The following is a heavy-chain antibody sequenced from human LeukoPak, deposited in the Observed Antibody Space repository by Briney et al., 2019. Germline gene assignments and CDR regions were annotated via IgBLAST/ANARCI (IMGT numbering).Heavy chain of an antibody. D-gene: IGHD1-26*01. CDR2: IIPILGIA. V-gene: IGHV1-69*04. J-gene: IGHJ4*02. Sequence: SVKVSCKASVGTFSSYAISWVRQAPGQGLEWMGRIIPILGIANYAQKFQGRVTITADKSTSTAYMELSSLRSEDTAVYYCARDRGGELQLYYFDYWGQGTLVTVSS. CDR3: ARDRGGELQLYYFDY. CDR1: VGTFSSYA.